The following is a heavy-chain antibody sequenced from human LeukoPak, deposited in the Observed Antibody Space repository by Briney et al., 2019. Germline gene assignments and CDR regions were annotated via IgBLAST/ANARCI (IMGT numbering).Heavy chain of an antibody. CDR1: GYTFTSYY. J-gene: IGHJ5*02. V-gene: IGHV1-69*13. D-gene: IGHD1-1*01. CDR3: ARGGIATVRFDP. CDR2: IIPIFGTA. Sequence: GASVKVSCKASGYTFTSYYMHWVRQAPGQGLEWMGGIIPIFGTANYAQKFQGRVTITADESTSTAYMELSSLRSEDTAVYYCARGGIATVRFDPWGQGTLVTVSS.